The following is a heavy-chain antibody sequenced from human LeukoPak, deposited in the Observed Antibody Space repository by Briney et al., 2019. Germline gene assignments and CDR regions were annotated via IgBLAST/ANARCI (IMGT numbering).Heavy chain of an antibody. V-gene: IGHV5-10-1*01. D-gene: IGHD3/OR15-3a*01. J-gene: IGHJ5*02. Sequence: GESLEISLYSPWYNVNNFCISLGRQMPGKGLKWMGRIDPSDSYTNYSPSFQGHVTISADKSIITAYLQWSSLKASDTGMYDCTPHRGGLDDFSFDPWGQGTLVTVSS. CDR3: TPHRGGLDDFSFDP. CDR1: WYNVNNFC. CDR2: IDPSDSYT.